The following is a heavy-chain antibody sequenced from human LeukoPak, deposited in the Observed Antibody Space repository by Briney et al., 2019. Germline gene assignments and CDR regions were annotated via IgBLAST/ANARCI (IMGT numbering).Heavy chain of an antibody. CDR2: INHSGGT. D-gene: IGHD1-26*01. Sequence: PSETLSLTCAVYGGSFSGYYWSWIRQPPGKGLEWIGEINHSGGTNYNPSLKSRVTISVDTSKNQFSLKLSSVTAADTAVYYCARGRIVGATTREGGDYWGQGTLVTVSS. CDR1: GGSFSGYY. J-gene: IGHJ4*02. CDR3: ARGRIVGATTREGGDY. V-gene: IGHV4-34*01.